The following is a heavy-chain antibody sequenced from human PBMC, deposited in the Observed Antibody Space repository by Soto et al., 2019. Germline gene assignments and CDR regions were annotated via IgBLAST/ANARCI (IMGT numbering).Heavy chain of an antibody. CDR3: ARGHYGSVTQLHYYHYRLAC. D-gene: IGHD3-10*01. J-gene: IGHJ6*04. CDR1: GGSISSSNW. Sequence: SETLSLTCSVSGGSISSSNWWSWVRQPPGKGLEWIGEIYHSGSTNYNPSLRSRVTISVDKSKNQFSLKLSSVTAADTAVYYCARGHYGSVTQLHYYHYRLACRGKRTNVTVSA. V-gene: IGHV4-4*02. CDR2: IYHSGST.